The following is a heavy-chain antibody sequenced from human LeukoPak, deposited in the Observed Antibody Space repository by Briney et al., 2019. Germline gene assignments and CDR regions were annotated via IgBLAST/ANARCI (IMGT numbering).Heavy chain of an antibody. Sequence: GGSLRLSCAASGFTFSSYGMHWVRQAPGKGLEWVAVISYDGSNKYYADSVKGRFTISRDNAKNSLYLQMNSLRAEDTALYYCAKDIGGGGYYYGSGSYYSPYYYYGMDVWGQGTTVTVSS. CDR1: GFTFSSYG. CDR3: AKDIGGGGYYYGSGSYYSPYYYYGMDV. CDR2: ISYDGSNK. J-gene: IGHJ6*02. V-gene: IGHV3-30*18. D-gene: IGHD3-10*01.